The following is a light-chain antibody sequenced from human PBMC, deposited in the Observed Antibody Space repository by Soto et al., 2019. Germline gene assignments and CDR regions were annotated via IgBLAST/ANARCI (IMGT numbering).Light chain of an antibody. J-gene: IGKJ2*01. Sequence: ETVLTQSPGTVSLYPGERATLSCTTSQSVRSNYLAWYQQKPGQAPRLVVYGVFNRATSIQDRFRGSGAGTDVTLTISGLEPEESAVYYCQHYDGSPRTFGQGTKLEI. CDR3: QHYDGSPRT. CDR1: QSVRSNY. CDR2: GVF. V-gene: IGKV3-20*01.